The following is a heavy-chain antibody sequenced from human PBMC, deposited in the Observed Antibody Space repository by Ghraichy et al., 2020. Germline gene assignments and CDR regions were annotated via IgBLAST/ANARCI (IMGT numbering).Heavy chain of an antibody. J-gene: IGHJ4*02. CDR2: INGADGAT. CDR3: AKDEEY. Sequence: ASVKVSCKASGHAFTSFKIHWVRQAPGQGLEWVGWINGADGATHYSQRFQDRLTITRDTSASTAYMEMASLRFEDTAVYYCAKDEEYWGQGTLVAVSS. CDR1: GHAFTSFK. V-gene: IGHV1-3*01.